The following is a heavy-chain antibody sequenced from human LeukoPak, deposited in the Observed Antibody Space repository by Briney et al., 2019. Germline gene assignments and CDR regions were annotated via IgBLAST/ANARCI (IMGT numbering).Heavy chain of an antibody. Sequence: GGSLRLSCAASGFTFSSYWMSWVRQAPGKGLEWVANIKQDGSEKYYVDSVKGRFTISRDNAKNSLYLQMNSLRAEDTAVYYCARVGRYSYGYYPSYWGQGTLVTVSS. CDR2: IKQDGSEK. V-gene: IGHV3-7*01. CDR1: GFTFSSYW. CDR3: ARVGRYSYGYYPSY. D-gene: IGHD5-18*01. J-gene: IGHJ4*02.